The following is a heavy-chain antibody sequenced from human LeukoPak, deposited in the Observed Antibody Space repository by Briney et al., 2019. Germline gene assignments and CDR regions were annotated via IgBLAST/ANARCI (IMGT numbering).Heavy chain of an antibody. CDR3: ARGPLLWFGELLPTAFDY. CDR1: GGSISSYY. CDR2: IYTSGST. J-gene: IGHJ4*02. V-gene: IGHV4-4*07. D-gene: IGHD3-10*01. Sequence: SETLSLTCTVCGGSISSYYWSWIRQPAGKGLEWIGRIYTSGSTNYNPSLKSRVTMSVDTSKNQFSLKLSSVTAADTAVYYCARGPLLWFGELLPTAFDYWGQGTLVTVSS.